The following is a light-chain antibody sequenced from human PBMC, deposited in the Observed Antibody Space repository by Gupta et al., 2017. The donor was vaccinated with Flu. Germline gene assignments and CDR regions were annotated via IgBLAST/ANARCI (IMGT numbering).Light chain of an antibody. CDR2: ENN. J-gene: IGLJ1*01. CDR1: SSNIGNTY. Sequence: SSSNIGNTYVSWYQQLPGTAPKLLIYENNKRPSGIPDRFSSSKSSTSAALGITGLQTGDEADYYCGTWDGSLSTDVFGTGTKVTVL. CDR3: GTWDGSLSTDV. V-gene: IGLV1-51*02.